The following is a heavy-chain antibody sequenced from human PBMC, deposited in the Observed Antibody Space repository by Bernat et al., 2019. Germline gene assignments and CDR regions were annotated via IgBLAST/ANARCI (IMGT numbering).Heavy chain of an antibody. D-gene: IGHD3-22*01. CDR3: TTGVYYDGSTGLRY. CDR2: IRSKANSYAT. J-gene: IGHJ4*02. V-gene: IGHV3-73*02. Sequence: EVQLVESGGGLVQPGGSLKLSCAASGFTFSGSAMHWVRQASGKGLEWVGRIRSKANSYATAYAASVKGRFTISRDDSKNTAYLQMNSLKTEDTAVYYCTTGVYYDGSTGLRYWGQGTLVTVSS. CDR1: GFTFSGSA.